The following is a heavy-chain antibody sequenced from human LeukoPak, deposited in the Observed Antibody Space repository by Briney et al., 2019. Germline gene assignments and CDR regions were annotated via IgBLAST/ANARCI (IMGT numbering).Heavy chain of an antibody. J-gene: IGHJ6*03. V-gene: IGHV3-20*04. CDR2: INWNGGST. CDR1: GFTFDDYG. Sequence: GGSLRLSCAASGFTFDDYGMSWVRQAPGKGLEWVSGINWNGGSTGYADSVKGRFTISRDNAKNSLYLQMNSLRAEDMALYYCARGGYCSGGSCYSFFYYYYYMDVWGKGTTVTVSS. D-gene: IGHD2-15*01. CDR3: ARGGYCSGGSCYSFFYYYYYMDV.